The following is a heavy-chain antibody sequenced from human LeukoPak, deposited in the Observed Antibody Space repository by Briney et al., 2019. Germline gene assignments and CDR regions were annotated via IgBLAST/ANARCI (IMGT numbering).Heavy chain of an antibody. CDR1: GYTFTGYY. CDR2: FDPEDGET. V-gene: IGHV1-24*01. Sequence: ASVKVSCKASGYTFTGYYMHWVRQAPGKGLEWMGGFDPEDGETIYAQKFQGRVTMTEDTSTDTAYMELSSLRSEDTAVYYCATDDFWSGYYSAFDIWGQGTMVTVSS. CDR3: ATDDFWSGYYSAFDI. D-gene: IGHD3-3*01. J-gene: IGHJ3*02.